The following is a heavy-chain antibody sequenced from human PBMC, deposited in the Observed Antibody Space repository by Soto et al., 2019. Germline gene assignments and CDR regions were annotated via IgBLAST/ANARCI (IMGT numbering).Heavy chain of an antibody. V-gene: IGHV1-3*01. CDR3: ARSGSSGYYLDY. J-gene: IGHJ4*02. D-gene: IGHD3-22*01. CDR1: GYTFTSYA. CDR2: INAGNGNT. Sequence: DSVKVSCKASGYTFTSYAMHWVRQAPGQRLEWMGWINAGNGNTKYSQKFQGRVTITRDTSASTAYMELSSLRSDDTAVYYCARSGSSGYYLDYLGKGPLVTVS.